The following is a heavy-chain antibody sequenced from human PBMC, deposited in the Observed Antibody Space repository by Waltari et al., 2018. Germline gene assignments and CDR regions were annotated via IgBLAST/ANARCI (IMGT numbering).Heavy chain of an antibody. J-gene: IGHJ4*02. CDR3: ARDSSLRYYFDY. CDR2: INQHGSET. Sequence: EVQLVESGGGLVQPGGSLRLYCAASGFTFGSYWMSWVSQAPGKGLEWVANINQHGSETYYVDSVEGRFTISRDNAKNSLYLQMNSLRVEDTAVYYCARDSSLRYYFDYWGQGTLVTVSS. V-gene: IGHV3-7*01. CDR1: GFTFGSYW.